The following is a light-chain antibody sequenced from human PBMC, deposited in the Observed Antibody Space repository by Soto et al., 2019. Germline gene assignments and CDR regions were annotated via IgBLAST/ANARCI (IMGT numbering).Light chain of an antibody. CDR3: QQRSSWPLT. J-gene: IGKJ4*01. Sequence: VLPQSPATLSLSPGERATLSCGTSQSVSSYLAWYQQKPGQAPRLLIYDPTNRANGIPARFSGSGSGTDFTLTISSLEPEDFAVYYCQQRSSWPLTFGGGTKVDIK. CDR1: QSVSSY. V-gene: IGKV3-11*01. CDR2: DPT.